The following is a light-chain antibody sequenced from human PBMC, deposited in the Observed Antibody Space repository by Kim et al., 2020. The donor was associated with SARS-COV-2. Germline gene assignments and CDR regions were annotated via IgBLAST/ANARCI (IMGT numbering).Light chain of an antibody. CDR2: DAS. CDR1: QDISSW. CDR3: QQDNSFPHT. V-gene: IGKV1-12*01. J-gene: IGKJ2*01. Sequence: SASVGDRVTITCQASQDISSWLDWYQQKPGKAPKLLIYDASNLESGVPSRFSGSGSGTDFSFTISSLQAEDFATYYCQQDNSFPHTFGRGTKLEIK.